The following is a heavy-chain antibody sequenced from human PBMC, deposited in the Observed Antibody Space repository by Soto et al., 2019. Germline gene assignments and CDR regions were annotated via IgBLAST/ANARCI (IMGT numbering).Heavy chain of an antibody. CDR3: ARLSAIFGVVHGPMDV. CDR1: GGSISSYY. CDR2: IYYSGST. D-gene: IGHD3-3*01. V-gene: IGHV4-59*08. Sequence: PSETMSLTCTVAGGSISSYYWSWIRKPPGKGLEWIGYIYYSGSTNYNPSLKSRVTISVDTSKNQFSLKLSSVTAADTAVYYCARLSAIFGVVHGPMDVWGKGTTVTVSS. J-gene: IGHJ6*03.